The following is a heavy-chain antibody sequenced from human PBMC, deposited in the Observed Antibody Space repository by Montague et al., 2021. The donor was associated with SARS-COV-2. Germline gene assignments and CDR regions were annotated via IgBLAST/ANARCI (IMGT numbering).Heavy chain of an antibody. CDR2: IFYSGNT. V-gene: IGHV4-31*03. CDR1: GGSISSGTYY. J-gene: IGHJ4*02. Sequence: TLSLTCSVSGGSISSGTYYWTWIRQRPGKGLEWIGYIFYSGNTYYNPSLKSRVTISADTSKNHFSLRLNSVTAADTAVYYCARGRLLPYFDYWGQGTLVTVSS. CDR3: ARGRLLPYFDY. D-gene: IGHD2-21*02.